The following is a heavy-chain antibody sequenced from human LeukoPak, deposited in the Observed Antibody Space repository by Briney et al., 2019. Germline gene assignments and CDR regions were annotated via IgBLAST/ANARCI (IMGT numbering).Heavy chain of an antibody. CDR2: ISAYNGNT. D-gene: IGHD3-22*01. CDR1: GYTFTSYG. CDR3: ASFDSSGYYGRAAFDI. V-gene: IGHV1-18*01. Sequence: GASVKVSCKASGYTFTSYGISWVRQAPGQGLEWMGWISAYNGNTNYAQKLQGRVTMTTDTSTSTAYMELRSLRSDDTAAYYCASFDSSGYYGRAAFDIWGQGTMVTVSS. J-gene: IGHJ3*02.